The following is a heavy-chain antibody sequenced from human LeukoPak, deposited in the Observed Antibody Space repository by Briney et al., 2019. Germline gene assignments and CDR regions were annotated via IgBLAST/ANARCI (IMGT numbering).Heavy chain of an antibody. V-gene: IGHV3-9*03. CDR3: AKATTATSYMDV. CDR1: GFTFDDYA. Sequence: GGSLRLSCAASGFTFDDYAMHWVRQAAGKGLEWVSGISWHSGSIGYADSVKGRFTISRDNAKNSLYLQMNSLRTEDMALYYCAKATTATSYMDVWGKGTAVTVSS. D-gene: IGHD5-24*01. J-gene: IGHJ6*03. CDR2: ISWHSGSI.